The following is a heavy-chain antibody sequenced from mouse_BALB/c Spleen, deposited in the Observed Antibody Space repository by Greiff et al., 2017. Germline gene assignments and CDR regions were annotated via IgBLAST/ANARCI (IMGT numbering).Heavy chain of an antibody. CDR3: ASGFDY. Sequence: QVQLQQSGPELVKPGASVKISCKASGYTFTSYGINWVKQRPGQGLEWIGYIYPGSGGTAYNQKFKGKATLTADKSSSTVYMQLSSLTSDDSAIYFCASGFDYWGQGTTLTVSS. CDR1: GYTFTSYG. CDR2: IYPGSGGT. J-gene: IGHJ2*01. V-gene: IGHV1-77*01.